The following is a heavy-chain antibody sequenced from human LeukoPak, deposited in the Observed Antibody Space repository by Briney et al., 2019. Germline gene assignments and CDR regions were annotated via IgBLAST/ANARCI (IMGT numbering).Heavy chain of an antibody. Sequence: ASVKVSCKTSGYTFNNYGVSWVRQAPGQGLEWIGWITAYNTDTYYAQKFQGRVTMTTDTSTNTAYMELRSLRSDDTAVYYCARVRRFAFDIWGQGTTVTVSS. D-gene: IGHD1-14*01. CDR1: GYTFNNYG. CDR3: ARVRRFAFDI. CDR2: ITAYNTDT. V-gene: IGHV1-18*01. J-gene: IGHJ3*02.